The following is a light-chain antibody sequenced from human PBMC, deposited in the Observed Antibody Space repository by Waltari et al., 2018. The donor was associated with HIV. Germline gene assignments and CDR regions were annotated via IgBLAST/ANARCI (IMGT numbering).Light chain of an antibody. CDR1: QTITDNF. CDR2: AAS. Sequence: EIVLTQAPAFLSVSPGDSATRSCRSSQTITDNFLAWYQQKPGQATRLLIFAASRRASDVPVRFSGSHSATDFTLTIDRLEPEDSALYFCHQYGNSVWTFGQGTKVEIK. V-gene: IGKV3-20*01. J-gene: IGKJ1*01. CDR3: HQYGNSVWT.